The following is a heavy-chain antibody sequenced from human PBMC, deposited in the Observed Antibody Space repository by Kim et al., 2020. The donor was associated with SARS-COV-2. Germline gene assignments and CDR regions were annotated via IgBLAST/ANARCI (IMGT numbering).Heavy chain of an antibody. V-gene: IGHV2-5*02. J-gene: IGHJ4*02. D-gene: IGHD6-19*01. Sequence: SGPTLVNPTQTLTLTCTFSGFSLSTSGVGVGWIRQPPGKALEWLALIYWDDDKRYSPSLKSRLTITKDTSKNQVVLTMTNMDPVDTATYYCAHRPRKQWLNGYYFDYWGQGTLVTVSS. CDR3: AHRPRKQWLNGYYFDY. CDR2: IYWDDDK. CDR1: GFSLSTSGVG.